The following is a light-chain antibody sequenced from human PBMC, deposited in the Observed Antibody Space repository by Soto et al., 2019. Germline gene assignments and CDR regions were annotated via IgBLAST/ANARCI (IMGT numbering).Light chain of an antibody. V-gene: IGKV3-20*01. CDR1: QSVSSSY. J-gene: IGKJ2*02. Sequence: EIVLTQSPGTLSLSPGERATLSCRASQSVSSSYLAWYQQKPGQAPRLLIYGASSRATGIPDRFSGSGSGTDFTLTISRLEPEDFAVYYGQQYGSSPGTFDQGIKMESK. CDR2: GAS. CDR3: QQYGSSPGT.